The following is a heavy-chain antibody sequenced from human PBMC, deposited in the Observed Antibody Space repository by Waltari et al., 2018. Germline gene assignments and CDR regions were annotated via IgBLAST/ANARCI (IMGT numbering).Heavy chain of an antibody. V-gene: IGHV4-4*07. CDR2: ISTTGST. D-gene: IGHD2-15*01. CDR1: GGSLSTYF. J-gene: IGHJ6*02. Sequence: QVQLQESGPGLVKPSETLSLTCTVSGGSLSTYFWSWVRQPAGKGLEWIGRISTTGSTNYSPSLKSRVTMSVDTSKNQFTLKLSSVTAADTAVYYCARIFHTDVWSQGTTVTVSS. CDR3: ARIFHTDV.